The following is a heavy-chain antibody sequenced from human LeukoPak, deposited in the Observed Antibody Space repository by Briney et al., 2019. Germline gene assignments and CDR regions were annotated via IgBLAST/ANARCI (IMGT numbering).Heavy chain of an antibody. Sequence: GGSLRLSCAASGFTFTNYAMNWVRQAPGKGLEWVSTSGSGGSPFYADSVKGRFTISRDNSKNTLYLQMNSLRAEDTAVYYCAKGRTGWVDYWGQGTLVTVSS. V-gene: IGHV3-23*01. CDR3: AKGRTGWVDY. CDR1: GFTFTNYA. CDR2: SGSGGSP. D-gene: IGHD3/OR15-3a*01. J-gene: IGHJ4*02.